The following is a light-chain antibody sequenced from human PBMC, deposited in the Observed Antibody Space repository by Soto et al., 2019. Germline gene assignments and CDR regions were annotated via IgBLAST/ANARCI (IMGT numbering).Light chain of an antibody. CDR1: QSISGY. Sequence: DIQMTQSPSSLSASVGDRVTITCRASQSISGYLNWYHQKPVKAPKLMIYASSSLQSGVPSKFSGSGSGTDFTLTISTLQPEDFDAYYCQQGYSTPLAFGGGTKVEIK. CDR3: QQGYSTPLA. V-gene: IGKV1-39*01. J-gene: IGKJ4*01. CDR2: ASS.